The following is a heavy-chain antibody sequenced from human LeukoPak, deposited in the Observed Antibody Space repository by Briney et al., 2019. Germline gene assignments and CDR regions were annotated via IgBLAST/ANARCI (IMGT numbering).Heavy chain of an antibody. D-gene: IGHD6-6*01. CDR3: ARDLFQGARLTGY. Sequence: AAVKASCMASGYTFPGYYMHWVRQAPAQGLEWMGWINPNSGGTNYAQKFQGRVTMTRDTSISTAYMGLSRLRSDDTAVYYCARDLFQGARLTGYCGQGALVTVSS. J-gene: IGHJ4*02. CDR2: INPNSGGT. V-gene: IGHV1-2*02. CDR1: GYTFPGYY.